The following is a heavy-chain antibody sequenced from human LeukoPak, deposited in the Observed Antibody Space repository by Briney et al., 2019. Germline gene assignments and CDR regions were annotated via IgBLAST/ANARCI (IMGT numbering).Heavy chain of an antibody. V-gene: IGHV3-30*18. D-gene: IGHD4-23*01. J-gene: IGHJ4*02. CDR1: GFTFSSYG. CDR3: AKDGYGGNSYFDY. CDR2: ISYDGSNK. Sequence: GGSLRLSCAASGFTFSSYGVHWVRQAPGKGLEWVAVISYDGSNKYYADSVKGRFTISRDNSKNTLYLQMNSLRAEDTAVYYCAKDGYGGNSYFDYWGQGTLVTVSS.